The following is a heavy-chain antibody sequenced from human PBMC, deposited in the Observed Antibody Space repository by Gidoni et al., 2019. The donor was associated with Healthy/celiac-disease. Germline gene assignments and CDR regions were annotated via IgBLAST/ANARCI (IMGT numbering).Heavy chain of an antibody. CDR3: AKGATGTTYYYYYGMDV. J-gene: IGHJ6*02. V-gene: IGHV3-30*02. CDR1: GFTFSSYG. CDR2: IRDDGSNK. Sequence: QVQLVESGGGVVQPGGSLRLSCAASGFTFSSYGMHWVRQAPGKGLEWGAFIRDDGSNKYYADSVKGRFTISRDNSKNTLYLQMNSLRAEDTAVYYCAKGATGTTYYYYYGMDVWGQGTTVTVSS. D-gene: IGHD1-7*01.